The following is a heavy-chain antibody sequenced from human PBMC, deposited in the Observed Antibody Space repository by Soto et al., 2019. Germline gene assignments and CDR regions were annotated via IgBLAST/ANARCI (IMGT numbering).Heavy chain of an antibody. CDR1: GYTFTDYY. J-gene: IGHJ4*02. D-gene: IGHD6-13*01. V-gene: IGHV1-2*02. CDR3: ATVPAAALKEDY. CDR2: INPNGGDT. Sequence: QEQLVQSGAEVKKPGASVVVSCKASGYTFTDYYFHWVRQAPGQGLEWMGWINPNGGDTNNAQKFQGRVTMTRDTAISTGYVELSSLRSDDTAVYYCATVPAAALKEDYWGQGTLVTVSS.